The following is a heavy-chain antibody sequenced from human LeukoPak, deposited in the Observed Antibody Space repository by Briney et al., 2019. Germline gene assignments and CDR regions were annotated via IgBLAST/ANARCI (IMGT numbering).Heavy chain of an antibody. CDR3: VRSKSGTYGWFDP. CDR2: IYYTGST. J-gene: IGHJ5*02. V-gene: IGHV4-59*01. Sequence: SETLSLTSTVSGGSISGYYWSWIRQPPGKGLEWIGYIYYTGSTNYNPSLKSRVIISVDTSKNQFSLEVSSVTAADTAVYYCVRSKSGTYGWFDPWGQGTLVTVSS. CDR1: GGSISGYY. D-gene: IGHD4-17*01.